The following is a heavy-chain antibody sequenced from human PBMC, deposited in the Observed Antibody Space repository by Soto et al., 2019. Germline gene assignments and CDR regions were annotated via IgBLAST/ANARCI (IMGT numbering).Heavy chain of an antibody. CDR2: INAGNGNT. J-gene: IGHJ4*02. Sequence: QVQLVQSGAEVKKPGASVKVSYKASGYTFSSYLLHWVRQAPGQRLEWMGWINAGNGNTKYSQKFQGRVTLTRDTSASTAYMELSSLRSEDTAVYYCASPSYGSGSFYWGQGTLVTVSS. D-gene: IGHD3-10*01. CDR1: GYTFSSYL. CDR3: ASPSYGSGSFY. V-gene: IGHV1-3*01.